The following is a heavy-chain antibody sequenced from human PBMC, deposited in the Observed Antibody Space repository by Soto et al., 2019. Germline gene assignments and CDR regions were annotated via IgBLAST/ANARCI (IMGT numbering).Heavy chain of an antibody. J-gene: IGHJ4*02. CDR2: INHSGST. D-gene: IGHD3-3*01. CDR3: ARVVGYSSCYYEFLGFEY. CDR1: GGSFSGYY. Sequence: PSETLSLTCAVYGGSFSGYYWSWIRQPPGKGLEWIGEINHSGSTNYNPSLKSRVTISVDTSKNQFSLKLSSVTAADTAVYYCARVVGYSSCYYEFLGFEYWVQGPVVNVS. V-gene: IGHV4-34*01.